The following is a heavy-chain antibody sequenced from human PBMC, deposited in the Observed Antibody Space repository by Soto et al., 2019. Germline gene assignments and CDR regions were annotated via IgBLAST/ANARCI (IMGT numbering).Heavy chain of an antibody. CDR1: GFTFSSYA. CDR3: ARRQWLVRENYYYGMDV. CDR2: ISYDGSNK. Sequence: GGSLRLSCAASGFTFSSYAMHWVRQAPGKGLEWVAVISYDGSNKYYADSVKGRFTISRDNSKNTLYLQMNSLRAEDTAVYYCARRQWLVRENYYYGMDVWGQGTTVTVSS. D-gene: IGHD6-19*01. V-gene: IGHV3-30-3*01. J-gene: IGHJ6*02.